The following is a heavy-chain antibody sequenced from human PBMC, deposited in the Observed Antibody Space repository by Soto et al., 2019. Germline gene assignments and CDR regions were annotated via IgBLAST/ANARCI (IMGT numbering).Heavy chain of an antibody. CDR1: GYPFTSYG. V-gene: IGHV1-69*13. CDR3: ARHDCIICSCYYYYYYSMDV. D-gene: IGHD2-15*01. Sequence: SVKVSCKASGYPFTSYGISWVRQAPGRGLEWMGGIIPIFDTANYAQKFQGRVTITADESTSTAYMELSSLRSEDTAVYYCARHDCIICSCYYYYYYSMDVCGQGTTVIVAS. J-gene: IGHJ6*02. CDR2: IIPIFDTA.